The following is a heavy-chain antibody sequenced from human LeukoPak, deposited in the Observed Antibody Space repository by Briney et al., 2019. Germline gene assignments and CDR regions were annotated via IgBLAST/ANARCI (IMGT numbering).Heavy chain of an antibody. Sequence: ASVKVSCKASGGTFSSYAISWVRQAPGQGLEWMGWMNPNSGNTGYAQKFQGRVTMTRNTSISTAYMELSSLRSEDTAVYYCARTTREIAVAGIYYYFDYWGQGTLVTVSS. CDR2: MNPNSGNT. CDR1: GGTFSSYA. V-gene: IGHV1-8*02. D-gene: IGHD6-19*01. CDR3: ARTTREIAVAGIYYYFDY. J-gene: IGHJ4*02.